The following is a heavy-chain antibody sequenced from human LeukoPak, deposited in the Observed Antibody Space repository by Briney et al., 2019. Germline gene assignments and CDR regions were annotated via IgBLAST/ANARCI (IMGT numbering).Heavy chain of an antibody. V-gene: IGHV1-46*01. J-gene: IGHJ4*02. CDR2: INPSGGST. D-gene: IGHD3-16*01. CDR1: GYTFTSYY. CDR3: ARERRDGYNWGRDYFDY. Sequence: ASVKVSCKASGYTFTSYYMHWVRQAPGQGLEWMGIINPSGGSTSYAQKFQGRVTMTRDTSTSTVYMELSSLRSEDTAVYYCARERRDGYNWGRDYFDYWGQGTLVAVSS.